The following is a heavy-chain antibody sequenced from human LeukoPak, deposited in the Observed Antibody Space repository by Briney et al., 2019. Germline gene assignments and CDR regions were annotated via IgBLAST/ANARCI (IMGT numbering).Heavy chain of an antibody. J-gene: IGHJ3*02. D-gene: IGHD2-2*01. CDR2: IYSGGST. Sequence: PGGSLRLSCAASGFTVSSNYKSWVRQAPGKGLEWVSVIYSGGSTYYADSVKGRFTISRDNSKNTLYLQMNSLRAEDTAVYYCARDFSYCSSTSCSDAFDIWGQGTMVTVSS. V-gene: IGHV3-66*01. CDR1: GFTVSSNY. CDR3: ARDFSYCSSTSCSDAFDI.